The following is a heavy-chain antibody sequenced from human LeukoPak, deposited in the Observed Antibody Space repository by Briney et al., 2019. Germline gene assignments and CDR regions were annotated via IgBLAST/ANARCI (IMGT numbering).Heavy chain of an antibody. J-gene: IGHJ4*02. Sequence: ASVKVSCKASGYTFTGYYIHWVRQAPGQGLEWMGWINPNSGGTNYAQKFQGRVTMTRDTSISTAYMELSRLRSDDTAVYYCARPLLWWPQVGYFDYWGQGTLVTVSS. CDR1: GYTFTGYY. V-gene: IGHV1-2*02. CDR2: INPNSGGT. D-gene: IGHD4/OR15-4a*01. CDR3: ARPLLWWPQVGYFDY.